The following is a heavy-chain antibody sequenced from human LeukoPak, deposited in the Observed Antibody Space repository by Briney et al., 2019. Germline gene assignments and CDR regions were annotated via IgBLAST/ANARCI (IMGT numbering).Heavy chain of an antibody. D-gene: IGHD3-16*01. V-gene: IGHV3-30*18. CDR2: ISYDGSNI. CDR1: GFTFSSYG. Sequence: GRSLRLSCAASGFTFSSYGMHWVRQAPGKGLEWVAVISYDGSNIYYADSVKGRFTISRDNSKNTLYLQMNSLRAEDTAVYYCSKGRGNYAYVWGMVNGFDPWGQGILVTVSS. J-gene: IGHJ5*02. CDR3: SKGRGNYAYVWGMVNGFDP.